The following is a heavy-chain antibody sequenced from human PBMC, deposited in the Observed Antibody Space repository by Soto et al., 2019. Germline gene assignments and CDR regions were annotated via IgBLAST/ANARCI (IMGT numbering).Heavy chain of an antibody. J-gene: IGHJ4*02. Sequence: SETLSLTCTVSGASPRSGSYYWSWIRQPPGKGLEWIGYISHSGRTNYDPSLKSRLTMSVATSQNQFSLQLNSVTAADTAVYYCSYGYSFDYWGQGNLVTVSS. CDR2: ISHSGRT. D-gene: IGHD4-17*01. V-gene: IGHV4-61*01. CDR3: SYGYSFDY. CDR1: GASPRSGSYY.